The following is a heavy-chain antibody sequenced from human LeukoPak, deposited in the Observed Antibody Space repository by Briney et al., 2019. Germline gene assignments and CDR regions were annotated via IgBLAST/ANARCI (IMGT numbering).Heavy chain of an antibody. V-gene: IGHV1-2*02. CDR3: ARDYQVTTVTDRDLYCMDV. J-gene: IGHJ6*02. D-gene: IGHD4-17*01. Sequence: ASVKVSCKASGYTFTGYYMHWVRQAPGQGLEWMGWINSNSGGTNYAQKFQGRVTMTRDTSISTAYMELSRLRSDDTAVYYCARDYQVTTVTDRDLYCMDVWGQGTTVTV. CDR2: INSNSGGT. CDR1: GYTFTGYY.